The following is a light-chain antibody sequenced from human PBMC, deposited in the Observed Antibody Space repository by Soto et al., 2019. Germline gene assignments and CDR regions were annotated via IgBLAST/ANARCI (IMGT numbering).Light chain of an antibody. J-gene: IGKJ4*01. CDR3: QHYNIYPLT. Sequence: DVQMTQSPSSLSASVGDRVTITCRASQDINSYLAWYQQKPGNAPKSLIYAASSLQTGVPSRFSGSESGTDFTLTISNLQPEDSETYYCQHYNIYPLTFGGGTKVEIK. CDR2: AAS. CDR1: QDINSY. V-gene: IGKV1D-16*01.